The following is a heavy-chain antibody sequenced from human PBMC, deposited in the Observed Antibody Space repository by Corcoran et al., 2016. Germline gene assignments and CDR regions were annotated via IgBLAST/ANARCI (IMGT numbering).Heavy chain of an antibody. Sequence: QVQLQESGPGLVKPSETLSLTCTVSGYSISSGYYWGWIRQPPGKGLEWIGSIYHSGSTYYNPSLKSRFTISVDTSKKQFSLMLSYVTAADTAVYDCASLECSSTSCYTCDAFDIWGEGTMVTVSS. J-gene: IGHJ3*02. D-gene: IGHD2-2*02. CDR1: GYSISSGYY. CDR2: IYHSGST. V-gene: IGHV4-38-2*02. CDR3: ASLECSSTSCYTCDAFDI.